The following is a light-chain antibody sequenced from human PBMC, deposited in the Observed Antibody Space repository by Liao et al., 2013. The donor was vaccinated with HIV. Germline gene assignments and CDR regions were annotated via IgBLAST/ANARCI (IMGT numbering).Light chain of an antibody. J-gene: IGLJ1*01. CDR1: KLGDKY. CDR2: QDT. CDR3: QAWVSNTVYV. Sequence: SYELTQPPSVSVSPGQTANITCSGDKLGDKYVCWYQQKPGQSPVLVIYQDTKRPSGIPERFSGSTSGNTATLTISGTQAMDEADYYCQAWVSNTVYVFGTGTKVTVL. V-gene: IGLV3-1*01.